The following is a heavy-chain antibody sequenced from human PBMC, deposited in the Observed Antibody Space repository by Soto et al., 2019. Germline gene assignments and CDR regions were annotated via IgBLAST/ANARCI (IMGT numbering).Heavy chain of an antibody. CDR1: SGSISSSNW. CDR3: ARDLVDTAMNYYGMDV. J-gene: IGHJ6*02. CDR2: IYHSGST. V-gene: IGHV4-4*02. Sequence: SETLSLTCAVSSGSISSSNWWSWVRQPPGKGLEWIGEIYHSGSTNYNPSLKSRVTISVDKSKNQFSLKLSSVTAADTAVYYCARDLVDTAMNYYGMDVWGQGTTVTVSS. D-gene: IGHD5-18*01.